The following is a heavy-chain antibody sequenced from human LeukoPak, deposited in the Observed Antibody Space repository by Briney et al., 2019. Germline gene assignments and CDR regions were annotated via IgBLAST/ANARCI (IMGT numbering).Heavy chain of an antibody. Sequence: PGGSLRLSCAASGFTFSDYYMSWIHQAPGKGLEWVSYISSSSSTLSYADSVKGRFTISRDNAKNSLFLQMNSLRAEDTAVYYCARDVTGWPNWFDSWGQGTLVTVSS. J-gene: IGHJ5*01. CDR3: ARDVTGWPNWFDS. D-gene: IGHD2-21*02. CDR1: GFTFSDYY. V-gene: IGHV3-11*01. CDR2: ISSSSSTL.